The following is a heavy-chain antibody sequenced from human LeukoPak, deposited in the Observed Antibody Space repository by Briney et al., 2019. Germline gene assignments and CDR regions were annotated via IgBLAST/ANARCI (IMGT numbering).Heavy chain of an antibody. CDR2: ISGSGGST. J-gene: IGHJ4*02. CDR3: ANVVVVIPH. CDR1: GFTFSSSA. Sequence: GGSLRLSCAASGFTFSSSAMSWVRQAPGKGLEWVSAISGSGGSTYYADSVKGRFTISGDNSKNTLYLQMNSLRAEDTAVYYCANVVVVIPHWGQGTLVTVSS. V-gene: IGHV3-23*01. D-gene: IGHD3-22*01.